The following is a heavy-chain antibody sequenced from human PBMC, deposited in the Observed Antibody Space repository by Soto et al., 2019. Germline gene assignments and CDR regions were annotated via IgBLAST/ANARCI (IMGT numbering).Heavy chain of an antibody. CDR2: IKSKTDGGTA. J-gene: IGHJ4*02. Sequence: GSLRLSCVASGFNLSHPWMTWVRQAAGKGLEWVGRIKSKTDGGTADYAAPVKGRATTPRDDSKNTVYLQMNSLKTEDTAVYYCTTGIYYDILTGYHNVAYWGQGALVTVSS. D-gene: IGHD3-9*01. CDR3: TTGIYYDILTGYHNVAY. CDR1: GFNLSHPW. V-gene: IGHV3-15*01.